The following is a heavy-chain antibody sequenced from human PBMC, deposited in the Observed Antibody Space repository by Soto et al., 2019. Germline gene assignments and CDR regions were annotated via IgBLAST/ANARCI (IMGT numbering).Heavy chain of an antibody. CDR3: ARDEGGDYRY. CDR1: GGTFSSYG. J-gene: IGHJ4*01. V-gene: IGHV1-18*01. D-gene: IGHD4-17*01. CDR2: ISAYNGNT. Sequence: ASVKVSCKTSGGTFSSYGISWVRPAPGQGLEWMGWISAYNGNTNYAQKLQGRVTMTTDTSTSTAYMELRSLRSDDTAVYYCARDEGGDYRYWGQGTLVTVSS.